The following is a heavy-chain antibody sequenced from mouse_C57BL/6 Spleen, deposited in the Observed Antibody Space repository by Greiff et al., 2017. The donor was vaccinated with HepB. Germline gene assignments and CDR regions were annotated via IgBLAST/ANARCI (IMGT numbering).Heavy chain of an antibody. Sequence: EVMLVESGGGLVKPGGSLKLSCAASGFTFSSYAMSWVRQTPEKRLEWVATISDGGSYTYYPDNVKGRFTISRDNAKNNLYLQMSHLKSEDTAMYYCARPNGSSYYFDYWGQGTTLTVSS. V-gene: IGHV5-4*03. CDR3: ARPNGSSYYFDY. CDR2: ISDGGSYT. J-gene: IGHJ2*01. CDR1: GFTFSSYA. D-gene: IGHD1-1*01.